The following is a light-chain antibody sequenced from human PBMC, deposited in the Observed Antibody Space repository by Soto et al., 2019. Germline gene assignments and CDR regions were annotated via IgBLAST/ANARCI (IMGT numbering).Light chain of an antibody. J-gene: IGLJ1*01. CDR1: SSDVGGYNY. Sequence: QPVLTQPASVSGSPGQSITISCTGTSSDVGGYNYVSWYQQHPGKDPKLMIYDVSNRPSGVSNRFSGSKSGNTASLTISGLQAEDEADYYCISYTSSSTLYVFGTGTKLTVL. CDR2: DVS. CDR3: ISYTSSSTLYV. V-gene: IGLV2-14*01.